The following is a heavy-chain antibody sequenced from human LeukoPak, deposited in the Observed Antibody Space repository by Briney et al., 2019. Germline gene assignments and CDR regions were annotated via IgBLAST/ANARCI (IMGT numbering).Heavy chain of an antibody. D-gene: IGHD6-19*01. J-gene: IGHJ6*02. CDR1: GGSISSYY. V-gene: IGHV4-59*01. CDR2: IYYSGST. Sequence: SETLSLTCTVSGGSISSYYWSWIRQPPGKGLEWIGYIYYSGSTNYNPSLKSRVTISVDTSKNQFSLKLSSVTAADTAVYYCARGSSGWYEAPYYYYYGMDVWGQGTTVTVSS. CDR3: ARGSSGWYEAPYYYYYGMDV.